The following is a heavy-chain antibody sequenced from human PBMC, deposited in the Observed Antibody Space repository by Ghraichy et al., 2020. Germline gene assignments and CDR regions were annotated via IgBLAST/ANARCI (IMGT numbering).Heavy chain of an antibody. D-gene: IGHD6-19*01. CDR2: ISGSGGGT. J-gene: IGHJ4*02. Sequence: GESLNISCAASGFIFNKYAVSWVRQAPGKGLEWVAGISGSGGGTSYADSVKGRFTIFRDISKDTLYLQMNSLRAEDTAVYYCALRGWGWGQGTLVTVSS. CDR3: ALRGWG. CDR1: GFIFNKYA. V-gene: IGHV3-23*01.